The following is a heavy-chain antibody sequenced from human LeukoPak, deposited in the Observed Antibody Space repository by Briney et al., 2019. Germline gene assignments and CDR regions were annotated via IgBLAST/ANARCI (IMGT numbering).Heavy chain of an antibody. J-gene: IGHJ6*02. Sequence: GRSLRLSCAASGFIFSSYGMHWVRQAPGKGLEWVAVISYDGSNEYYAGSVKGRFTISRDNSKNTLYLQMNSLRAEDTAVYYCARERVTGTSYYYYYGMDVWGQGTTVTVSS. V-gene: IGHV3-30*03. D-gene: IGHD6-19*01. CDR3: ARERVTGTSYYYYYGMDV. CDR2: ISYDGSNE. CDR1: GFIFSSYG.